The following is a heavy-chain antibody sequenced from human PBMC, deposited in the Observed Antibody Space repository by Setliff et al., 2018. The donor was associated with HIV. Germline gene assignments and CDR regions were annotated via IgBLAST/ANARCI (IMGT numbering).Heavy chain of an antibody. Sequence: SETLSLTCTVSGVSISNYYWNWIRQPPGKGLEWIRYIFTSWDTNYNPSLRSRVTLSVDTSKNQFSLKLGSVAAADTAVYFCASAPLYFYDGSGYLKYWGQGSQGTVA. V-gene: IGHV4-4*09. CDR3: ASAPLYFYDGSGYLKY. CDR1: GVSISNYY. J-gene: IGHJ4*02. D-gene: IGHD3-22*01. CDR2: IFTSWDT.